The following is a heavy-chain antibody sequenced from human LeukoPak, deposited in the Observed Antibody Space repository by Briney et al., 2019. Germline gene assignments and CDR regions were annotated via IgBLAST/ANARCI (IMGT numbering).Heavy chain of an antibody. J-gene: IGHJ4*02. V-gene: IGHV4-39*01. CDR3: ARLGTTVTRDFFDY. CDR2: IYYSGST. Sequence: PSETLSLTCTVSGGSISSSSYSWGWLRQPPGKGLEWIGSIYYSGSTYYNPSLKSRVTISVDTSKNQFSLRLSSVTAADTAVYYCARLGTTVTRDFFDYWGQGTLVTVSS. D-gene: IGHD4-17*01. CDR1: GGSISSSSYS.